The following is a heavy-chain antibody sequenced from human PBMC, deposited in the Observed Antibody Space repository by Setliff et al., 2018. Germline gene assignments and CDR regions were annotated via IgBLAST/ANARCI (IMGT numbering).Heavy chain of an antibody. CDR2: IRQDGTNK. D-gene: IGHD3-22*01. CDR3: ARAAGSRGYVNWFDT. Sequence: PGGSLRLSCVASGFIISDYWMTWVRQAPGKGLEWVADIRQDGTNKYYADSVKGRFTISRDNAKNSLYLQMNSLRAEDTAVYYCARAAGSRGYVNWFDTWGQGTLVTVSS. CDR1: GFIISDYW. V-gene: IGHV3-7*01. J-gene: IGHJ5*02.